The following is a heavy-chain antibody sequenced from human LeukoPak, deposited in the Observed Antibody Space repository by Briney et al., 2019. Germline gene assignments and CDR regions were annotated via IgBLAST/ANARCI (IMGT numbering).Heavy chain of an antibody. Sequence: GGSLRLSCAASGFTFSNAWMSWVRQAPGKGLEWVGRIKSKTDGGTTDYAAPVKGRFTISRDDSKNTLYLQMNSLKTEDTAVYYCTTEFRDGVAGEYYYYYYGTGVWGQGTTVTVSS. CDR3: TTEFRDGVAGEYYYYYYGTGV. J-gene: IGHJ6*02. V-gene: IGHV3-15*01. D-gene: IGHD6-19*01. CDR2: IKSKTDGGTT. CDR1: GFTFSNAW.